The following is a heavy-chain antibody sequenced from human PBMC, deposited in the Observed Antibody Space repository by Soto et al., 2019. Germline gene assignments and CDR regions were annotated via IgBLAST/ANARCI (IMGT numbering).Heavy chain of an antibody. V-gene: IGHV4-31*03. Sequence: QVQLQESGPGLVKPSQTLSLTCTVSGGSINSGGYYWSWIRQHPGKGLEWIGYIYYSGSTYYNPSLKSRVPLAVDTSKNQFALKRSPVTDADTAVYYWARGPGIWGQGTLVTVAS. CDR1: GGSINSGGYY. CDR3: ARGPGI. CDR2: IYYSGST. J-gene: IGHJ4*02.